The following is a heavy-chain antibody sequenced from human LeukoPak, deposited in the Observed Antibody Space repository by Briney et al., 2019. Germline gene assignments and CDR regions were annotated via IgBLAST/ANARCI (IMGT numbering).Heavy chain of an antibody. Sequence: PSETLSLTCTASGGSISSSSYYWGWIRQPPGKGLEWIGSIYYSGSTYYNPSLKSRVTVSVDTSKNQFSLKLSSVTAADTAVYYCARHGWYGGLPDCWGQGTLVTVSS. J-gene: IGHJ4*02. D-gene: IGHD1-26*01. V-gene: IGHV4-39*01. CDR1: GGSISSSSYY. CDR3: ARHGWYGGLPDC. CDR2: IYYSGST.